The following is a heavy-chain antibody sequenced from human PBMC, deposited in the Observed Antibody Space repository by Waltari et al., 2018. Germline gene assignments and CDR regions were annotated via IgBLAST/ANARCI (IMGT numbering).Heavy chain of an antibody. CDR3: ARGGGGDWEWFDP. J-gene: IGHJ5*02. D-gene: IGHD2-21*02. CDR1: VGSVSGFY. Sequence: QVQLQESGPSLLKPSETLSAICTVSVGSVSGFYWSWVRQPPGKGLDWIGYIYYTGSTNFNPSLKSRVTMSVDTSKNQFSLKLSSVTAADTAFYYCARGGGGDWEWFDPWGQGTLVTVSS. CDR2: IYYTGST. V-gene: IGHV4-59*02.